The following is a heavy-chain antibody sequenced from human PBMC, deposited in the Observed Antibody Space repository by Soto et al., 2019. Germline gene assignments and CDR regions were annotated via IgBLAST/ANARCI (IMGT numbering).Heavy chain of an antibody. CDR3: ARSSYNWNLIIDY. CDR2: IYYSGST. CDR1: GGSISSGGYY. V-gene: IGHV4-31*03. Sequence: QVQLQESGPGLVKPSQTLSLTCTVSGGSISSGGYYWSWIRQHPGKGLEWIGYIYYSGSTYYNPFIKSRVTISVDTSKNQFSLKLSYVTAADTAVYYCARSSYNWNLIIDYGGQGTLVTVSS. D-gene: IGHD1-20*01. J-gene: IGHJ4*02.